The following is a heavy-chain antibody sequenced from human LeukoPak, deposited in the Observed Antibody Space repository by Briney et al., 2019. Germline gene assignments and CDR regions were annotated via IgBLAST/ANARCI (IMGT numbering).Heavy chain of an antibody. J-gene: IGHJ4*02. D-gene: IGHD3-3*01. V-gene: IGHV3-49*03. CDR1: GFTFGDYS. CDR2: IRSKAYGGTT. Sequence: GGSLRLSCTASGFTFGDYSMSWFRQAPGKGLEWVGFIRSKAYGGTTEYAASVKGRFTISRDDSKSIAYLQMNSLKTEDTAVYYCTRTSYDFWSGYSPFDYWGQGTLVTVSS. CDR3: TRTSYDFWSGYSPFDY.